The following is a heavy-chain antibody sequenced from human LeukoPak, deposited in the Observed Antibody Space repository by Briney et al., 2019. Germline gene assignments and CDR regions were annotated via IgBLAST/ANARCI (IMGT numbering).Heavy chain of an antibody. D-gene: IGHD5-18*01. J-gene: IGHJ4*02. Sequence: PGGSLRLSCAASGFTFSSYAMSWVRQAPGKGLEWVSAISGSGGSTYYADSVKGRFTISRDNSKNTLYLQMNSLRAEDTAVYYCAKDPLRGYSYGFPFDYWGQGTLVTVSS. CDR1: GFTFSSYA. V-gene: IGHV3-23*01. CDR3: AKDPLRGYSYGFPFDY. CDR2: ISGSGGST.